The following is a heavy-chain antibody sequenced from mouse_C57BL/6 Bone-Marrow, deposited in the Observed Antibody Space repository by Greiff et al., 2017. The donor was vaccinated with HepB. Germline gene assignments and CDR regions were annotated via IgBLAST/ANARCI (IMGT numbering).Heavy chain of an antibody. V-gene: IGHV3-6*01. CDR1: GYSITSGYY. CDR2: ISYDGSN. D-gene: IGHD2-4*01. CDR3: ARGRFYYDYDGFPYYFDY. J-gene: IGHJ2*01. Sequence: EVQLQQSGPGLVKPSQSLSLTCSVTGYSITSGYYWNWIRQFPGNKLEWMGYISYDGSNNYNPSLKNRISITRDTSKNQFFLKLNSVTTEDTATYYCARGRFYYDYDGFPYYFDYWGQGTTLTVSS.